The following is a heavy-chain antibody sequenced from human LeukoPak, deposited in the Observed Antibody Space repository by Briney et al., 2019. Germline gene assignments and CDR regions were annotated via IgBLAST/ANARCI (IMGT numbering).Heavy chain of an antibody. CDR2: IISRGSTI. V-gene: IGHV3-48*03. CDR3: ARGPYYGANFRDFSDH. CDR1: GFTFSNYE. J-gene: IGHJ4*02. Sequence: PGGSLRLSCAASGFTFSNYEMNWVRQAPGKGLGWVSYIISRGSTIYYADSVKGRFSVSRDNAKNSLHLQMNSLRAEDTAVYYCARGPYYGANFRDFSDHWGQGTLVTVSS. D-gene: IGHD4-23*01.